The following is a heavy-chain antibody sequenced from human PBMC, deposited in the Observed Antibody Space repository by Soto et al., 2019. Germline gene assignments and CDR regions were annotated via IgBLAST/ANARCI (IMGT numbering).Heavy chain of an antibody. J-gene: IGHJ4*01. CDR3: ARDRGGVFESRGAFDS. V-gene: IGHV4-59*01. D-gene: IGHD3-16*01. Sequence: SETLSLTCTVSGASLFSSFWRWIRLPPGKGLEWIGYSSYSDGFAYNPSLKNRAAISVDPSKKQFSLTLYSLTAADTAVYYCARDRGGVFESRGAFDSWGHGILVTVSS. CDR1: GASLFSSF. CDR2: SSYSDGF.